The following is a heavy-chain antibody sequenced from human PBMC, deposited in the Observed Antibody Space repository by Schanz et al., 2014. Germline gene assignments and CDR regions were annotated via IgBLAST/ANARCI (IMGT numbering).Heavy chain of an antibody. J-gene: IGHJ4*02. CDR2: ICSSGNTI. CDR1: GFTFSTYA. D-gene: IGHD4-17*01. V-gene: IGHV3-48*01. CDR3: ARPRFDYGEVDY. Sequence: EVQLVESGGGLVQPGGSLRLSCAASGFTFSTYAMSWIRQAPGKGLEWVSYICSSGNTIYYADSVRGRFTISRDRFQNTLYLRMSSLRAEDTAVYYCARPRFDYGEVDYWGQGTLVTVSS.